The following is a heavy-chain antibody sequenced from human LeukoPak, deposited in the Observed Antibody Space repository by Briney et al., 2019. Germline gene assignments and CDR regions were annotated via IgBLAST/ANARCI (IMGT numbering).Heavy chain of an antibody. CDR2: ISPDGSNQ. D-gene: IGHD3-10*02. J-gene: IGHJ4*01. V-gene: IGHV3-30*18. CDR1: GFTFITYG. CDR3: AKDGPGYYDVDYFDS. Sequence: GGSLRLSCAGSGFTFITYGIHWVRQAPGKGLEWVAVISPDGSNQYYGDSVKGRFTISRDNSKNTVYLQMNSLRAEDTALYHCAKDGPGYYDVDYFDSWGHGTQVTVSS.